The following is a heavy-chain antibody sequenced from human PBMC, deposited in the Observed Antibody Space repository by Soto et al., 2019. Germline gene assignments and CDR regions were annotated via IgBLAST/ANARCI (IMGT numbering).Heavy chain of an antibody. Sequence: APGQGLEWMGWISAYNGNTNYAQKLQGRVTMTTDTSTSTAYMELRSLRSDDTAVYYCARVIEQLVLIDYWGQGTLVTVSS. CDR3: ARVIEQLVLIDY. V-gene: IGHV1-18*01. D-gene: IGHD6-6*01. J-gene: IGHJ4*02. CDR2: ISAYNGNT.